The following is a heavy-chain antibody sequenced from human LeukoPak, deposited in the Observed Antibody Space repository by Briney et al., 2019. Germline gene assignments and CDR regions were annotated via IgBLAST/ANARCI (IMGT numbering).Heavy chain of an antibody. CDR3: AKDLRSGWYYYYYGMDV. CDR2: ISGDGGST. CDR1: GFTFDDYA. Sequence: GGSLRLSCAASGFTFDDYAMHWVRQAPGKGLEGVSLISGDGGSTYYADSVKGRFTISRDNSKTSLYLQMNSQRTEDTALYYCAKDLRSGWYYYYYGMDVWGQGTTVTVSS. V-gene: IGHV3-43*02. J-gene: IGHJ6*02. D-gene: IGHD6-19*01.